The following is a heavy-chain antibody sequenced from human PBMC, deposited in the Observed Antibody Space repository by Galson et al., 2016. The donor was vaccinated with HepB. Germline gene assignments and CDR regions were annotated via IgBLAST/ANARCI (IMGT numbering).Heavy chain of an antibody. CDR2: VAYDGSNK. Sequence: SLRLSCAASGFSFDDYAMHWVRQAPAEGLEWVAAVAYDGSNKYYTDSVRGRFAISRDNSKNTLYLQMDSLRTEDTVVYYCAKSLGVRGDYFDYWGQGTLVTVSS. D-gene: IGHD7-27*01. V-gene: IGHV3-30*18. CDR1: GFSFDDYA. J-gene: IGHJ4*02. CDR3: AKSLGVRGDYFDY.